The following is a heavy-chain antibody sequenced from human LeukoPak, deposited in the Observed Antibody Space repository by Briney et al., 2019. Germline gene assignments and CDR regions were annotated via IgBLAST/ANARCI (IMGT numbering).Heavy chain of an antibody. V-gene: IGHV5-51*01. CDR1: GYSFTSYW. CDR3: ARRFSPGYWYFDL. Sequence: GESLKISCKGSGYSFTSYWIGWVRQMPGKGLEWMGIIYPGDSDTRYSPSFQGQVTISADKAITTAYLQWSSLKASDTAMYYCARRFSPGYWYFDLWGRGTLVTVSS. J-gene: IGHJ2*01. CDR2: IYPGDSDT.